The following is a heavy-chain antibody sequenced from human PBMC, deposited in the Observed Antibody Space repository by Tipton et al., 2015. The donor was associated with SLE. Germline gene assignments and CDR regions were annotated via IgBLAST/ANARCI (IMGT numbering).Heavy chain of an antibody. V-gene: IGHV3-11*01. J-gene: IGHJ6*03. CDR2: ISSSGSTI. CDR3: ARDGSPPYYYYYMDV. Sequence: LSLTCTVSGVSIRTPTYYWGWIRQPPGKGLEWVSYISSSGSTIYYADSVKGRFTISRDNAKNSLYLQMNSLRAEDTAVYYCARDGSPPYYYYYMDVWGKGTTVTVSS. D-gene: IGHD2-2*03. CDR1: GVSIRTPTYY.